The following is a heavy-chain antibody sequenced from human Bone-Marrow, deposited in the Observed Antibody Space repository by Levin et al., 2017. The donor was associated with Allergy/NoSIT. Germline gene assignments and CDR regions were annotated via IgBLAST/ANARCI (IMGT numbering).Heavy chain of an antibody. Sequence: GGSLRLSCAASGFTFSSYGMHWVRQAPGKGLEWVAVIWYDGSNKYYADSVKGRFTISRDNSKNTLYLQMNSLRAEDTAVYYCARTRGYSYGTHYYYHGMDVWGQGTTVTVSS. CDR1: GFTFSSYG. CDR2: IWYDGSNK. V-gene: IGHV3-33*01. J-gene: IGHJ6*02. CDR3: ARTRGYSYGTHYYYHGMDV. D-gene: IGHD5-18*01.